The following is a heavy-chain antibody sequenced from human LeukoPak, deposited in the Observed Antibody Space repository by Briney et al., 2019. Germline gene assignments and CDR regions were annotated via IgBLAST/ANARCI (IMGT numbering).Heavy chain of an antibody. CDR3: ARESLTWLQSRTSWFDP. CDR2: IYYSGST. D-gene: IGHD5-24*01. J-gene: IGHJ5*02. Sequence: PSETLSLTCTVSGGSISSSSYYWGWIRQPPGKGLEWIGSIYYSGSTYYNPSLKSRVTISVDTSKNQFSLKLSSVTAADTAVYYCARESLTWLQSRTSWFDPWGQGTLVTVSS. V-gene: IGHV4-39*07. CDR1: GGSISSSSYY.